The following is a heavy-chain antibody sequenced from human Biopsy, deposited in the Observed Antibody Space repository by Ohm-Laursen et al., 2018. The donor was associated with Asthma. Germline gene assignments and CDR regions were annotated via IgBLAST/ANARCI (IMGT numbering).Heavy chain of an antibody. V-gene: IGHV3-30*18. J-gene: IGHJ4*02. CDR1: GFTFSNYG. D-gene: IGHD1-26*01. CDR3: AKDVFPGWELRRGPDY. CDR2: ISFDGSNK. Sequence: SLRLSCTASGFTFSNYGMHWVHQAPGKGLDWVAVISFDGSNKNYTDSVKGRFTIPRDNSRNTLHLQMNSLRAEDTAVYYWAKDVFPGWELRRGPDYWGQGTLVTVSS.